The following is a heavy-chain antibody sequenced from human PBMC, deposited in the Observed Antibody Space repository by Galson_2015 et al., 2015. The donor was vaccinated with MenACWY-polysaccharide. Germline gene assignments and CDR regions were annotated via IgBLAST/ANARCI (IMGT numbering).Heavy chain of an antibody. J-gene: IGHJ3*01. V-gene: IGHV4-59*01. D-gene: IGHD3-3*01. Sequence: SETLSLTCSVTGASMTTFFWTWRRQPPGKGLEWIGYTFHRGSSNYNPSLQSRATMSVDVSKRQFSLKLTSVTAADAAVYYCATIPSDFWRDFGSAF. CDR2: TFHRGSS. CDR3: ATIPSDFWRDFGSAF. CDR1: GASMTTFF.